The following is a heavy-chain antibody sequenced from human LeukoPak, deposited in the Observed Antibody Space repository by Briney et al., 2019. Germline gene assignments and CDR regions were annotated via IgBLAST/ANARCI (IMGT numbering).Heavy chain of an antibody. CDR3: AGEHSGSYRFDY. CDR1: GASISGGDYS. Sequence: PSQTLSLTCPVSGASISGGDYSWGWVRQPPGKGLQLIGYIFHSGSTYYNPSLKSRVTISVDRSKNQFSLELGFVTAADTAVYYCAGEHSGSYRFDYWGQGTLVTVSS. D-gene: IGHD6-6*01. J-gene: IGHJ4*02. V-gene: IGHV4-30-2*01. CDR2: IFHSGST.